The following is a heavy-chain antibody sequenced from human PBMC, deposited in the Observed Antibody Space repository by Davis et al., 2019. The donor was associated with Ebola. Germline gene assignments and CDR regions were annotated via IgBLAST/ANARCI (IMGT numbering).Heavy chain of an antibody. CDR2: MNPNSGNT. J-gene: IGHJ4*02. CDR1: GGTFSSYA. CDR3: ARDSFITPFDY. D-gene: IGHD3-22*01. V-gene: IGHV1-8*02. Sequence: ASVKVSCKASGGTFSSYAISWVRQAPGQGLEWMGWMNPNSGNTGYAQKFQGRVTMTRNTSISTAYMELRSLRSDDTAVYYCARDSFITPFDYWGQGTLVTVSS.